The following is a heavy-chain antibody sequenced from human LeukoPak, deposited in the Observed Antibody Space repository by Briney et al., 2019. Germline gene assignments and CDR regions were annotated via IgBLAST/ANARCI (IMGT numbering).Heavy chain of an antibody. CDR3: TRVYGSGSLDY. CDR1: GYTFTGYH. D-gene: IGHD3-10*01. CDR2: INPNSGGT. J-gene: IGHJ4*02. V-gene: IGHV1-2*06. Sequence: ASVKVSCKASGYTFTGYHMHWVRQAPGQGLEWVGRINPNSGGTNYAQKFQGRVTMTRDTSISTAYMELSRLRSDDTAVYYCTRVYGSGSLDYWGQGTLVTVSS.